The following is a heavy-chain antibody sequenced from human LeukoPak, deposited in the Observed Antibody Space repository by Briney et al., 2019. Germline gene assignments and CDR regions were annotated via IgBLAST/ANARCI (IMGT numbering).Heavy chain of an antibody. V-gene: IGHV1-2*02. CDR2: INPNSGGT. D-gene: IGHD3-22*01. Sequence: GASVKVSSKASGYTFTVYYMHWVRQAPGQGLEWMGWINPNSGGTNYAQKFQGRVTMTRDTSISTAYMELSRLRSDDTAVYYCAREYYYDSSGYDYWGQGTLVTVSS. CDR1: GYTFTVYY. J-gene: IGHJ4*02. CDR3: AREYYYDSSGYDY.